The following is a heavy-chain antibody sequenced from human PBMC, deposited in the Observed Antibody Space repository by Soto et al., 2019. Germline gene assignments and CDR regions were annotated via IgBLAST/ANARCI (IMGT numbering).Heavy chain of an antibody. CDR3: AREGGMDV. CDR2: IYHSGST. V-gene: IGHV4-38-2*02. Sequence: QVQLQESGPGLVKPSETLSLTCAVSGYSISSGYYWGWIRQPPGKGLEWIGSIYHSGSTYYNPSLKSRVTISVDTAKNQCSLKLSSVTAADTAVYYCAREGGMDVWGQGTTVTVSS. CDR1: GYSISSGYY. J-gene: IGHJ6*02.